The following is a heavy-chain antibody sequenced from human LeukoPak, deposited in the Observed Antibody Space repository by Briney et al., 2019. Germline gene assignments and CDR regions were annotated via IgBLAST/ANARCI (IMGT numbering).Heavy chain of an antibody. V-gene: IGHV4-38-2*02. CDR1: GFSISDGYY. CDR2: VYHSGTT. Sequence: SETLSLTCAVSGFSISDGYYWGWIRQPPGKGLEWIGNVYHSGTTYYNASLKSRVTISVDTSKNQFSLKLSSVTAADTAVYYCARDYYDSSSNRGRLLGYWGQGTLVAVSS. D-gene: IGHD3-22*01. CDR3: ARDYYDSSSNRGRLLGY. J-gene: IGHJ4*02.